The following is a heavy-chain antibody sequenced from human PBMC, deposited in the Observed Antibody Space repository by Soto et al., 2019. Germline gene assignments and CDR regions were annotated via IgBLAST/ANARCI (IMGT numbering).Heavy chain of an antibody. CDR1: GGSFSGYY. D-gene: IGHD3-22*01. CDR2: INHSGST. CDR3: ARGRKYYYDSSGPLDY. V-gene: IGHV4-34*01. Sequence: SETLSLTCAVYGGSFSGYYWSWIRQPPGKGLEWIGEINHSGSTNYNPSLKSRVTISVDTSKNQFSLKLSSVTAADTAVYYCARGRKYYYDSSGPLDYWGQGTLVTVSS. J-gene: IGHJ4*02.